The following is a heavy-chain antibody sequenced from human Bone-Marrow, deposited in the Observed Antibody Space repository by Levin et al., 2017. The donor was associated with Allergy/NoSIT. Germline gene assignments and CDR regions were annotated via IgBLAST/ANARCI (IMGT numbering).Heavy chain of an antibody. V-gene: IGHV3-33*01. D-gene: IGHD2-2*01. CDR1: GFTFSIFG. CDR3: ARDLCSRSNCGDYGLDV. J-gene: IGHJ6*02. CDR2: IWYDESDK. Sequence: PGGSLRLSCVASGFTFSIFGMHWVRQTPGKGLEWVAVIWYDESDKFYADSVKGRFTVSRDNFKNTLYLEMNSLSVEDTAVYFCARDLCSRSNCGDYGLDVWGQGTTVTVSS.